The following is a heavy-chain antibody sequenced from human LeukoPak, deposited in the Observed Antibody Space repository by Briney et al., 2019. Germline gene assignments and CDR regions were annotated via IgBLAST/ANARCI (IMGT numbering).Heavy chain of an antibody. CDR2: INHSGST. CDR3: AREKIDYGGFYWYFDL. J-gene: IGHJ2*01. D-gene: IGHD4-23*01. V-gene: IGHV4-34*01. CDR1: GGSFSGYY. Sequence: PSETLSLTCAVYGGSFSGYYRSWIRQPPGKGLEWIGEINHSGSTNYNPSLKSRVTISVDTSKNQFSLKLSSVTAADTAVYYCAREKIDYGGFYWYFDLWGRGTLVTVSS.